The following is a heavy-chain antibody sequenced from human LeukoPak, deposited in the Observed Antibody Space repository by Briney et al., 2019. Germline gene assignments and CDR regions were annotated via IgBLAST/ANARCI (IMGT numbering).Heavy chain of an antibody. D-gene: IGHD1-26*01. CDR1: GFTFSSYW. CDR2: IKQDGSEK. Sequence: GGSLRLSCAASGFTFSSYWMSWVRQAPGKGLEWVANIKQDGSEKYYMDSVKGRFTISRDNAQNSLYLQMNSLRAEDTAVYYCARDAIVGAISNDYWGQGTLVTVSS. J-gene: IGHJ4*02. CDR3: ARDAIVGAISNDY. V-gene: IGHV3-7*01.